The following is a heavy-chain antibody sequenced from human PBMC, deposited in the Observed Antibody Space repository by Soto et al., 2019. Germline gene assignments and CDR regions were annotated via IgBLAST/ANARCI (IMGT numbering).Heavy chain of an antibody. V-gene: IGHV3-53*01. CDR1: GFTVSSNY. CDR2: IYSGGST. CDR3: ARARGIFFGVVITPPDGMDV. J-gene: IGHJ6*02. D-gene: IGHD3-3*01. Sequence: EVQLVESGGGLIQPGGSLRLSCAASGFTVSSNYMSWVRQAPGKGLEWVSVIYSGGSTYYADSLKGRFTISRDNSKNTLYLQMNSLRAEDTAVYYCARARGIFFGVVITPPDGMDVWGQGTTVTVSS.